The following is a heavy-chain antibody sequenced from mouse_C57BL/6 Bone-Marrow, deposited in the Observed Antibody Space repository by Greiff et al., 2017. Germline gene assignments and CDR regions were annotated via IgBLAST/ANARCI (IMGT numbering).Heavy chain of an antibody. V-gene: IGHV5-6*01. CDR2: ISSGGSYT. Sequence: EVNLVESGGDLVKPGGSLKLSCAASGFTFSSYGMSWVRQTPDKRLEWVATISSGGSYTYYPDSVKGRFTISRDNAKNTLYLQMSSLKSEDTAMYYCARLGYFDVWGTGTTVTVSS. J-gene: IGHJ1*03. CDR1: GFTFSSYG. CDR3: ARLGYFDV.